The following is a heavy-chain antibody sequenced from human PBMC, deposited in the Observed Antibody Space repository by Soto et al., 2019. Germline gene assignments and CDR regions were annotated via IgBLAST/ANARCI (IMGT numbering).Heavy chain of an antibody. CDR1: GFTFGDYA. Sequence: GGSLRLSCTASGFTFGDYAMSWFRQAPGKGLEWVGFIRSKAYGGTTECAASVKGRFTISRDGSKSIAYLQMNSLKTEDTAVYYCTRCRFGELSYFDYWGQGTLVTVS. CDR2: IRSKAYGGTT. V-gene: IGHV3-49*01. J-gene: IGHJ4*02. D-gene: IGHD3-10*01. CDR3: TRCRFGELSYFDY.